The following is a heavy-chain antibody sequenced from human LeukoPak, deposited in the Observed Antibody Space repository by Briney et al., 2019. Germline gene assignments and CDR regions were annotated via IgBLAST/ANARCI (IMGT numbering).Heavy chain of an antibody. CDR2: ISSSSSYI. J-gene: IGHJ5*02. CDR1: GFTFSSYA. D-gene: IGHD4-23*01. V-gene: IGHV3-21*01. Sequence: PGGSLRLSCAASGFTFSSYAVNWVRQAPGKGLEWVSSISSSSSYIYYADSVKGRFTISRDNAKNSLYLQMNSLRAEDTAVYYCARDPSLTTVVTRGTDWFDPWGQGTLVTVSS. CDR3: ARDPSLTTVVTRGTDWFDP.